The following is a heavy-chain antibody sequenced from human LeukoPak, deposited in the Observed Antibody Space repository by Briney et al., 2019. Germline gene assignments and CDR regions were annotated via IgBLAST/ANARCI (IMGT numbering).Heavy chain of an antibody. D-gene: IGHD3-10*01. Sequence: PSETLSLTCTVSGGSISSYYWSWIRQPPGKGLEWIGNIYYTGSTTYNPSLKSRVTISLDTSENQFSLKLSSVTAADTAVYYCAREDYYGSGSYYAYYYYYGMDVWGQGTTVTVSS. V-gene: IGHV4-59*01. CDR1: GGSISSYY. CDR2: IYYTGST. J-gene: IGHJ6*02. CDR3: AREDYYGSGSYYAYYYYYGMDV.